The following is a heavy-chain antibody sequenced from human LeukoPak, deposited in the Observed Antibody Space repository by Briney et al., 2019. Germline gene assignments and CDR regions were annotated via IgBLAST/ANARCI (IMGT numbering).Heavy chain of an antibody. CDR2: IYTSGST. CDR3: ARKTIFGVGSDYYYYYMDV. V-gene: IGHV4-4*09. CDR1: GGSISSYY. J-gene: IGHJ6*03. Sequence: SETLSLTCTVSGGSISSYYWSWIRQPPGKGLEWIGYIYTSGSTNYNPSLKSRVTISVDTSKNQFSLKLSSVTAADTAVYYCARKTIFGVGSDYYYYYMDVWGKGTTVTVS. D-gene: IGHD3-3*01.